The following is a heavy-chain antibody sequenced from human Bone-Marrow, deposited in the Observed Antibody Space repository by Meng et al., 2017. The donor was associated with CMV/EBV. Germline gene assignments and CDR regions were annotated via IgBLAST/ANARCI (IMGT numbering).Heavy chain of an antibody. CDR3: ARGQVQCSTINCHDYRFSGMDV. Sequence: ASVKVSCKASGYTATTYYIHWVRQAPGQGLEWMGWINPNSGGTNYAQKFQGRVTMTRDTSTSIAYMELSSLRSGDTAVYYCARGQVQCSTINCHDYRFSGMDVWGQGTTVTVSS. CDR2: INPNSGGT. CDR1: GYTATTYY. V-gene: IGHV1-2*02. D-gene: IGHD2/OR15-2a*01. J-gene: IGHJ6*02.